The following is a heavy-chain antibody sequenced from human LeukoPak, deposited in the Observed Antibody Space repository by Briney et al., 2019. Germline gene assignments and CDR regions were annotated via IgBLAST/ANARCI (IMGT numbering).Heavy chain of an antibody. CDR2: IKPNSGGT. J-gene: IGHJ3*02. D-gene: IGHD3-22*01. V-gene: IGHV1-2*02. CDR1: GYSFTDYY. Sequence: ASVKVSCKASGYSFTDYYMHWVRQAPGQGQEWMGWIKPNSGGTNYAQKFQGRVTMTRDTSSVTAYMELSRLRSDDTAVYYCARDPYDTDAFDIWGQGTMVTVSS. CDR3: ARDPYDTDAFDI.